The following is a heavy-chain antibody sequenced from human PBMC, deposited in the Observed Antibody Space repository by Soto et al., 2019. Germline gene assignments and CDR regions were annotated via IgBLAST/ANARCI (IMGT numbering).Heavy chain of an antibody. V-gene: IGHV3-23*01. CDR3: ARHPERIAEIGWFDP. J-gene: IGHJ5*02. Sequence: GGSLRLACAASGFTFSNYAMSWVRQAPGKGLEWVSTISENGGSSYYADSVKGRFTISRGNAKNSLYLQMNSLRAEDTAVYYCARHPERIAEIGWFDPWGQGT. D-gene: IGHD6-13*01. CDR2: ISENGGSS. CDR1: GFTFSNYA.